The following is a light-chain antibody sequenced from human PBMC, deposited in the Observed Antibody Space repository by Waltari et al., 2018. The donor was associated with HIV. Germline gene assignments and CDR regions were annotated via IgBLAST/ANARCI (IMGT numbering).Light chain of an antibody. CDR1: TSHRRSNGYNY. CDR3: MQALQTPLT. CDR2: LGS. V-gene: IGKV2-28*01. J-gene: IGKJ4*01. Sequence: DIMMTQSPLSLPVIPGEPASISCSSSTSHRRSNGYNYLEWYVQKPGQSPQLLISLGSDRAAGVPDRFSGSGSGTDFTLRISRVEAEDVGVYYCMQALQTPLTFGGGTRVEIK.